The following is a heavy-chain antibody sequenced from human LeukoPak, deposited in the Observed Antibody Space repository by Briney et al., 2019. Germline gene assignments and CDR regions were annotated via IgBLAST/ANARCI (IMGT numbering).Heavy chain of an antibody. V-gene: IGHV3-23*01. CDR3: AKDGFDWSMSYY. CDR2: INGRGDST. D-gene: IGHD3-9*01. CDR1: GFSFSTYT. Sequence: GGSLRLSCAASGFSFSTYTMNWVRQAPGKGLEWVSAINGRGDSTFYADSVKGQFTISRDNSKSTVYLQMNSLRADGTAVYYCAKDGFDWSMSYYWGQGTLVTVSS. J-gene: IGHJ4*02.